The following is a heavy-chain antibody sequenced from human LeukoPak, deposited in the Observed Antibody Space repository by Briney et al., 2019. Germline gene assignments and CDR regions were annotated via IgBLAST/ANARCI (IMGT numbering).Heavy chain of an antibody. CDR2: IKQDGSEK. Sequence: GGSLRLSCAGSGFTFSSYWMSWVHQAPGKGLEWVANIKQDGSEKYYVDSVKGRFTISRDNAKNSLYLQMNSLRAEDTAVYYCARFPTVTKFDYWGQGTLVTVSS. D-gene: IGHD1-14*01. J-gene: IGHJ4*02. V-gene: IGHV3-7*01. CDR1: GFTFSSYW. CDR3: ARFPTVTKFDY.